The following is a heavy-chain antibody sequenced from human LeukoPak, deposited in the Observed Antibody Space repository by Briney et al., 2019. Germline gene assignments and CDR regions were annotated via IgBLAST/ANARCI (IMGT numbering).Heavy chain of an antibody. J-gene: IGHJ4*02. CDR3: ARDEGMVRGAPVGY. CDR1: GFTFSSYA. CDR2: ISGSGGST. V-gene: IGHV3-23*01. D-gene: IGHD3-10*01. Sequence: GGSLRLSCAASGFTFSSYAMSWVRQAPGKGLEWVSAISGSGGSTYYADSVKGRFTISRDNSKNTLYLQMNSLRAEDTAVYYCARDEGMVRGAPVGYWGQGTLVTVSS.